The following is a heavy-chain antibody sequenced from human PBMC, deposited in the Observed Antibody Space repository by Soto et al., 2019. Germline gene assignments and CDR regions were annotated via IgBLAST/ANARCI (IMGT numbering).Heavy chain of an antibody. CDR2: ISTTGGST. Sequence: DVQLLESGERLVQPGGSLRLSCAASGFTFNAYSLSWVRQAPGKGLEWVSAISTTGGSTYYADSVKGRFTISRDNSQNTLSLQMNSLRAEDTAVYYCARPDGATYNFRYWGQGTLVTVSS. J-gene: IGHJ4*02. D-gene: IGHD1-1*01. CDR3: ARPDGATYNFRY. V-gene: IGHV3-23*01. CDR1: GFTFNAYS.